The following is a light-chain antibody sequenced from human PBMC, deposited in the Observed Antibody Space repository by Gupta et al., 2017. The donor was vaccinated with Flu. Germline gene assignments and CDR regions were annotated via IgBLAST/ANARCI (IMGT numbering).Light chain of an antibody. V-gene: IGKV1-9*01. CDR3: QQRNSYPS. Sequence: DIQLTQSPPSPSASVGDRVPLTCRASQGISSYLAWYQQKPGKAPKLLTYAASTLQSRVPSRFSGSGSGTEFTLTISSLQPEDFATYYCQQRNSYPSFGQGTKVEIK. CDR1: QGISSY. CDR2: AAS. J-gene: IGKJ1*01.